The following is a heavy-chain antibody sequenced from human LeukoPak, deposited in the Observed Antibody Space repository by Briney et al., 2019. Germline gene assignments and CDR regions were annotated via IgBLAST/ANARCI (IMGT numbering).Heavy chain of an antibody. Sequence: ASVKVSCKASGYTFTGYYMHWVRQATGQGLEWLGWMNPHSGDTGFAHKFQGRVTMTRSTSIGTAYMELRSLTSEDTAIYYCARRDPGSGYAFDRWGQGTLLTVSS. J-gene: IGHJ4*02. CDR3: ARRDPGSGYAFDR. CDR1: GYTFTGYY. CDR2: MNPHSGDT. D-gene: IGHD3-3*01. V-gene: IGHV1-8*02.